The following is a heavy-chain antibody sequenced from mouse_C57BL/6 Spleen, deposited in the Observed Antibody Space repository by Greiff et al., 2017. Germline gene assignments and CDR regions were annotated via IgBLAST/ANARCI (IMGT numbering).Heavy chain of an antibody. Sequence: EVKLVESGGGLVKPGGSLKLSCAASGFTFSDYGMHWVRQAPEKGLEWVAYISSGSSTIYYADTVKGRFTISRDNAKNTLFLQMTSLRSEDTAMYYCARSGTVVATRAWFAYWGQGTLVTVSA. J-gene: IGHJ3*01. CDR2: ISSGSSTI. CDR3: ARSGTVVATRAWFAY. D-gene: IGHD1-1*01. V-gene: IGHV5-17*01. CDR1: GFTFSDYG.